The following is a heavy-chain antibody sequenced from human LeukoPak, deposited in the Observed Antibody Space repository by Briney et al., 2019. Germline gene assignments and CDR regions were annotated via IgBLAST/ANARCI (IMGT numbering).Heavy chain of an antibody. CDR3: ARGPTCSTTSCYRSEFYYYYMDV. D-gene: IGHD2-2*01. Sequence: SQTLSLTCSVSSDSVSNSDYYWTWIRQPPGKGLEWIGHIFHDGNIFYNPSVQSRVSILVDRSKNQFSLRLTSVTAADSAKYYCARGPTCSTTSCYRSEFYYYYMDVWGKGTTVTVSS. CDR1: SDSVSNSDYY. J-gene: IGHJ6*03. V-gene: IGHV4-30-2*01. CDR2: IFHDGNI.